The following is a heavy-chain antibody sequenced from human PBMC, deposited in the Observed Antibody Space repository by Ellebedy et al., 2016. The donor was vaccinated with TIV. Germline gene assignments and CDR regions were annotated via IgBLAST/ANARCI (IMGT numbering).Heavy chain of an antibody. D-gene: IGHD1-26*01. CDR3: AGSGSYHLFLFDY. CDR2: ISYDGSNT. CDR1: GFTFSSYG. J-gene: IGHJ4*02. Sequence: GESLKISXVASGFTFSSYGMHWVRQAPKKGLEWVAVISYDGSNTYYADSLKGRFAISRDNSRNTLYLQMNTLRAEDTAVYYCAGSGSYHLFLFDYWGQGTLVTVSS. V-gene: IGHV3-30*03.